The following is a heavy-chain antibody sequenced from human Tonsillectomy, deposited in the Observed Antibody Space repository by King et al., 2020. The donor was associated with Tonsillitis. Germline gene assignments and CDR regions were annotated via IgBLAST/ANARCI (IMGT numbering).Heavy chain of an antibody. CDR3: ATDAPPLHYYDTSGYYYVFCY. J-gene: IGHJ4*02. V-gene: IGHV1-24*01. D-gene: IGHD3-22*01. Sequence: QLVQSGAEVKKPGASVKVSCKVSGYTLTEFSMHWVRQAPGKGLEWMGGFDPEDGEAIYAQKFQGRVTMTEDTSTDTAYMELSSLRSEDTAVYYCATDAPPLHYYDTSGYYYVFCYWGQGTLVTVSS. CDR2: FDPEDGEA. CDR1: GYTLTEFS.